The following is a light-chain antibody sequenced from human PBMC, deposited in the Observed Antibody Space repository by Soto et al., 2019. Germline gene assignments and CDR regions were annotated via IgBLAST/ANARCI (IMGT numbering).Light chain of an antibody. CDR1: SSNIGSNF. CDR3: AVWDDSLHGYV. CDR2: TNS. Sequence: QSVLSQPPSACWTPGHRLTISCSGTSSNIGSNFVNWYRQLPGTAPKLLVHTNSQRPSGVPDRFSGSKSGTSASLAISGLQSDDEADYFCAVWDDSLHGYVFATGTKVTXL. V-gene: IGLV1-44*01. J-gene: IGLJ1*01.